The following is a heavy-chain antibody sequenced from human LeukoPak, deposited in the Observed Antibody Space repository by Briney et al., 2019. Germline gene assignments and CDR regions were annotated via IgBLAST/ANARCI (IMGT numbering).Heavy chain of an antibody. CDR3: ARAANDYGIVGANQPGGYYYYYGMDV. CDR1: GFTFSSYS. D-gene: IGHD1-26*01. CDR2: ISSGRGYI. Sequence: PGGSLRLSCAASGFTFSSYSMNWVRQAPGKGLEWVSSISSGRGYIHYADSVKGRFTISRDNARNSLFLQMTSLRAEDTAVYYCARAANDYGIVGANQPGGYYYYYGMDVWGQGTTVTVSS. V-gene: IGHV3-21*01. J-gene: IGHJ6*02.